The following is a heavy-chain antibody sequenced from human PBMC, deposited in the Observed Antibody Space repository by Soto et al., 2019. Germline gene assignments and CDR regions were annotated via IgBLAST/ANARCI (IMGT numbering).Heavy chain of an antibody. CDR1: GFTFSSYA. J-gene: IGHJ4*02. D-gene: IGHD3-22*01. Sequence: EVQLLESGGDLVQPGGSLRLSCAASGFTFSSYAMSWVRQAPGKGLEWVSTISGRGDDTYYTDSVKGRFTISRDNSKXXXXXXXXXXXXEDTAVYYCARAQPTYSSSYFDYWGQGTLVTVSS. CDR2: ISGRGDDT. V-gene: IGHV3-23*01. CDR3: ARAQPTYSSSYFDY.